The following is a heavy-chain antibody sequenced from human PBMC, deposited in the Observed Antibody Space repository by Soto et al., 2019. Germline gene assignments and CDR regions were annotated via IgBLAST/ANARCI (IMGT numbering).Heavy chain of an antibody. CDR1: GFSFNPYN. D-gene: IGHD1-1*01. Sequence: PGGSLRLSCEGSGFSFNPYNMNWVRQAPGKGLEWVASISTSSSCIYYAASVEGRFTVSRDNARNSLFLQMTDLRDEDTAVYFCARGLERAKVKNWFDLWGQRTEVTVSS. V-gene: IGHV3-21*01. CDR3: ARGLERAKVKNWFDL. J-gene: IGHJ5*01. CDR2: ISTSSSCI.